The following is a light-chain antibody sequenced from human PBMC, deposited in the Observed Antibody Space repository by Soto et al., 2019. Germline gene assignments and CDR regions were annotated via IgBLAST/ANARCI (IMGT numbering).Light chain of an antibody. V-gene: IGLV1-40*01. Sequence: QSVLTQPPSVSEAPGQRVTISCTGSSSNIGGGYDVHWFQQLPGTAPKLLFYGKNNRPSGVPDRFSASTSGTSASLAITGLQTEDEADYYCQSYDASLSAYVFGTGTK. CDR2: GKN. CDR1: SSNIGGGYD. J-gene: IGLJ1*01. CDR3: QSYDASLSAYV.